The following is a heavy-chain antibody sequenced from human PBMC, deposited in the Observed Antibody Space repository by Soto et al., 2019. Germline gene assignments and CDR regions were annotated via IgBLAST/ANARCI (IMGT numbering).Heavy chain of an antibody. V-gene: IGHV3-21*02. CDR3: ARVISCSGGTCSSHYYYYGMDV. J-gene: IGHJ6*02. Sequence: EGQLVESGGGLVNPGGSLRLSCAASGFTFTSFSMNWVRQAPGKGLEWVSSISLSSNNILYADSVKGRFTISRDNAKNSLYLQMNSLRAEDTAVYYCARVISCSGGTCSSHYYYYGMDVWGQGTTVTVSS. D-gene: IGHD2-15*01. CDR2: ISLSSNNI. CDR1: GFTFTSFS.